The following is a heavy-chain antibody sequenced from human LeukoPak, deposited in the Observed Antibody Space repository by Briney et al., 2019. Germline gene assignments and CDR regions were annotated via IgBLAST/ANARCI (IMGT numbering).Heavy chain of an antibody. CDR1: GFTFSSYE. D-gene: IGHD3-10*01. V-gene: IGHV3-48*03. Sequence: HSGGSLRPSCAASGFTFSSYEMNWVRQAPGKGLEWVSYISSSGSTIYYADSVKGRFTISRDNAKNSLYLQMNSLRAEDTAVYYCARVWFGELYFDYWGQGTLVAVSS. J-gene: IGHJ4*02. CDR3: ARVWFGELYFDY. CDR2: ISSSGSTI.